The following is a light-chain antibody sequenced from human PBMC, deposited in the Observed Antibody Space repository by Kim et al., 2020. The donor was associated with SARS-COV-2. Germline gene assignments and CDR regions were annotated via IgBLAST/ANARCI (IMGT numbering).Light chain of an antibody. CDR1: QSISGY. CDR2: LAS. J-gene: IGKJ1*01. V-gene: IGKV3-15*01. Sequence: SPGERATHSCRASQSISGYLAWYQQKPGQATRLLIYLASTRVTGTPARFSGSGSGTEFTLTISSLQSEDFAIYYCQQYKNWPPGTFGQGTKVDIK. CDR3: QQYKNWPPGT.